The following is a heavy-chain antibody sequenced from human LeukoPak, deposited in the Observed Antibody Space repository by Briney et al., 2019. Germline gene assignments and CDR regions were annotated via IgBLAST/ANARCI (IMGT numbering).Heavy chain of an antibody. CDR3: ARVYYGGDCYSGYGMDV. V-gene: IGHV3-48*02. Sequence: GGSLRLSCAASGFTFSSYSMNWVRQAPGKGLEWVSYISSSSSTIYYADSVKGRFTISRDNAKNSLYLQMNSLRDEDTAVYYCARVYYGGDCYSGYGMDVWGQGTTVTVSS. J-gene: IGHJ6*02. CDR2: ISSSSSTI. D-gene: IGHD2-21*02. CDR1: GFTFSSYS.